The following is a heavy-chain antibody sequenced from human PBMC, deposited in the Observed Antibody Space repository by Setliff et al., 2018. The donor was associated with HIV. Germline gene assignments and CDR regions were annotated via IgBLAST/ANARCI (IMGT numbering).Heavy chain of an antibody. Sequence: ASVKVSCKASGYAFTGYYLHWVRQAPGQGLEWMGWINPSDGGAKYAQNFEGRVTVTRDTSISTFYMEVTRLTSDDTAVYYCARDRARYGDYRDFDYWGQGARVTVS. D-gene: IGHD4-17*01. CDR1: GYAFTGYY. J-gene: IGHJ4*02. CDR2: INPSDGGA. V-gene: IGHV1-2*02. CDR3: ARDRARYGDYRDFDY.